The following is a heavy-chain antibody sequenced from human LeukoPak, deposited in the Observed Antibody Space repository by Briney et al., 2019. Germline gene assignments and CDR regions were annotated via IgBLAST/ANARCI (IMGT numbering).Heavy chain of an antibody. CDR1: GFTFSDYY. V-gene: IGHV3-11*03. J-gene: IGHJ4*02. CDR3: ARSADSSGYFREITLYYFDY. D-gene: IGHD3-22*01. Sequence: SGGSLRLSCAASGFTFSDYYMSWIRQAPGKGLEWVSYISSSSSYTNYADSVKGRFTISRDNAKDSLYLQMNSLRAEDTAVYYCARSADSSGYFREITLYYFDYWGQGTLVTVSS. CDR2: ISSSSSYT.